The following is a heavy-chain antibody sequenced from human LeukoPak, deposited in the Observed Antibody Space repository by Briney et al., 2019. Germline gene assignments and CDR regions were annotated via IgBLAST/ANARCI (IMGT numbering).Heavy chain of an antibody. CDR1: GFTFSSYG. Sequence: GGSLRLSCAASGFTFSSYGMHWVRQAPGKGLEWVAVISYDGSNKYYADSVKGRFTISRDNSKNTLYLQMNSLRAEDTAVYYCARDFHDYGDYVWYYWGQGTLVTVSS. J-gene: IGHJ4*02. CDR3: ARDFHDYGDYVWYY. CDR2: ISYDGSNK. D-gene: IGHD4-17*01. V-gene: IGHV3-30*03.